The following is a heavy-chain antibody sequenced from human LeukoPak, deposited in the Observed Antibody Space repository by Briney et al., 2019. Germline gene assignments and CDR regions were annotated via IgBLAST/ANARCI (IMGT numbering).Heavy chain of an antibody. CDR2: ISSNGGST. CDR1: GFPFSSYS. V-gene: IGHV3-64*01. CDR3: ARGGYYDSSGSDY. Sequence: GSLGLFCAASGFPFSSYSMHWVRQAPGEGLEYVSAISSNGGSTYYANSVKGRFTISRDNSKNTLYLQMGSLRAEDMAVYYCARGGYYDSSGSDYWGQGTLVTVSS. J-gene: IGHJ4*02. D-gene: IGHD3-22*01.